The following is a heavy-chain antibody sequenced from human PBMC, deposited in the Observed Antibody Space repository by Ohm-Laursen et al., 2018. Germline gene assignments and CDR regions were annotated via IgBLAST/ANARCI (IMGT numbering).Heavy chain of an antibody. D-gene: IGHD5-12*01. CDR3: ARRVAYDRGEFDY. CDR2: ITGSAFST. CDR1: GFSFNNAW. V-gene: IGHV3-23*01. Sequence: SLRLSCTASGFSFNNAWMSWVRQAPGKGLEWVSAITGSAFSTQHADSVKGRFTISRDNSKNTLYLQMNSLRAEDTAVYYCARRVAYDRGEFDYWGLGTLVTVSS. J-gene: IGHJ4*02.